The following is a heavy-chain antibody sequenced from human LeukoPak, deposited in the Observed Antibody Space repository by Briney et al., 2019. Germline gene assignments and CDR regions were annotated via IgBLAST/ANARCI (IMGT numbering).Heavy chain of an antibody. J-gene: IGHJ5*01. CDR1: GYAFTGQY. CDR2: INPSSGGT. D-gene: IGHD1-26*01. CDR3: ARQSGTTAKEVNWFDS. V-gene: IGHV1-2*02. Sequence: ASVKVSCKASGYAFTGQYIHWVRQAPGQGLEWMGWINPSSGGTNIAQKFQGRLTMTRDTSISTAYMELSSLTSDDTAVDSCARQSGTTAKEVNWFDSWGQGTLVTVSS.